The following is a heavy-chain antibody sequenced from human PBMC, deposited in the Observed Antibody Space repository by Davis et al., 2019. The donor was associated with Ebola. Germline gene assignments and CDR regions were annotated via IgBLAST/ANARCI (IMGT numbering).Heavy chain of an antibody. D-gene: IGHD4-11*01. V-gene: IGHV1-46*01. CDR1: GYTFTSYY. J-gene: IGHJ5*02. CDR2: INPSGGST. CDR3: ARDSSLATTSWFDP. Sequence: ASVKVSCKASGYTFTSYYMHWVRQAPGQGLEWMGIINPSGGSTSYAQKFQGRVTMTTDTSTSTAYMELRSLRSDDTAVYYCARDSSLATTSWFDPWGQGTLVTVSS.